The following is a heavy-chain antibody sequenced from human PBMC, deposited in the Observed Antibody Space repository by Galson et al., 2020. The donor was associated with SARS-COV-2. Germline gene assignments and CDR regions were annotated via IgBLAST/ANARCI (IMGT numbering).Heavy chain of an antibody. V-gene: IGHV4-4*07. CDR3: ARSRVPGRDYFFDY. D-gene: IGHD3-10*01. CDR2: VYATGTN. J-gene: IGHJ4*02. Sequence: SQTLSLTCSVPGGSISSYYWNWIRQPAGQPLEWIGRVYATGTNNYNPSLKGRVTMSLDTSNYQFSLTLSSVTAADTAVYYCARSRVPGRDYFFDYWGRGILVTVSS. CDR1: GGSISSYY.